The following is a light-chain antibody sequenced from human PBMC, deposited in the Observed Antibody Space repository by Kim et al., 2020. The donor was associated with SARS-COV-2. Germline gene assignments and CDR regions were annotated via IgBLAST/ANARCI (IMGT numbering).Light chain of an antibody. V-gene: IGLV1-47*01. CDR3: AAWNDSHWV. Sequence: PGQGVSIFCSGGSSNIGRNAVYWYQQFPGTAPKLVIYRNSQRPSGVPDRFSGSKSGTSASLAISGLRSEDEGDYYCAAWNDSHWVFGGGTKLTVL. CDR1: SSNIGRNA. CDR2: RNS. J-gene: IGLJ3*02.